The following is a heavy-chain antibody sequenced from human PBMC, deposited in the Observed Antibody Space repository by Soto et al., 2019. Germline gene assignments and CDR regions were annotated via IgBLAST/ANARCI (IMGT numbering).Heavy chain of an antibody. Sequence: ASVKVSCKASGGTFSSYAISWVRQAPGQGLEWMGGIIPIFGTANYAQKFQGRVMITADESTSTAYMELSSLRSEDTAVYYCARGPYQLTNYGDYVLAYFDYWGQGTLVTVSS. D-gene: IGHD4-17*01. CDR3: ARGPYQLTNYGDYVLAYFDY. J-gene: IGHJ4*02. CDR1: GGTFSSYA. V-gene: IGHV1-69*13. CDR2: IIPIFGTA.